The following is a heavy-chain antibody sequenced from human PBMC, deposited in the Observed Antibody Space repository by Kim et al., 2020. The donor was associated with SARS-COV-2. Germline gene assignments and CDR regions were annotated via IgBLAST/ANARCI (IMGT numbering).Heavy chain of an antibody. Sequence: GGSLRLSCAASGFTFSSYALNWVLQAPGKGLECVSVIGGSGYHTYYADSVKGRFTISRDNSKNTLFLQLNSLRAEDTAIYYCAKDTGSRSFDYWGQGT. CDR3: AKDTGSRSFDY. CDR2: IGGSGYHT. V-gene: IGHV3-23*01. J-gene: IGHJ4*02. CDR1: GFTFSSYA. D-gene: IGHD2-15*01.